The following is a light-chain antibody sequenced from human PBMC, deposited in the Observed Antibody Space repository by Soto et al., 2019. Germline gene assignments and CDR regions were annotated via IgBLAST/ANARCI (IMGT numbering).Light chain of an antibody. Sequence: QSVLTQPASVSGSPVQSITVSCTGTSSDIGRYDYVSWYQQHPGKVPKLLIYDVTNRPSGVSNRFSGSKSGNTASLTISGLQAEDEADYYCTSFTTAYTHVFGTGTKVTVL. CDR3: TSFTTAYTHV. J-gene: IGLJ1*01. CDR2: DVT. V-gene: IGLV2-14*03. CDR1: SSDIGRYDY.